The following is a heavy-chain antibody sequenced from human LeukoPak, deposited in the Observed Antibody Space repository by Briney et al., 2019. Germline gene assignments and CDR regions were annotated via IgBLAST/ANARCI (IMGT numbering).Heavy chain of an antibody. CDR1: GFTVSSNY. V-gene: IGHV3-66*01. CDR2: IYSGGST. D-gene: IGHD2-15*01. J-gene: IGHJ4*02. Sequence: PGGSLRLSCAASGFTVSSNYMSWVRQAPGKGLEWVSVIYSGGSTYYADSVKGRFIISRDNSKNTLYLQMNSLRAEDTAVYYCARELNCSGGSCYWGSFDYWGQGTLVTVSS. CDR3: ARELNCSGGSCYWGSFDY.